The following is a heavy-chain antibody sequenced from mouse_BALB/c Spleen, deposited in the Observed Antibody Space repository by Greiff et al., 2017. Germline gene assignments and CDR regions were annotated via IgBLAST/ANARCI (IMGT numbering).Heavy chain of an antibody. CDR1: GYTFTDYE. CDR3: ARRSGNYCFDY. V-gene: IGHV1-15*01. J-gene: IGHJ2*01. D-gene: IGHD2-1*01. CDR2: IDPETGGT. Sequence: QVQLQQSGAELVRPGASVTLSCKASGYTFTDYEMHWVKQTPVHGLEWIGAIDPETGGTAYNQKFKGKATLTADKSSSTAYMELARLTSEDSAIYYCARRSGNYCFDYWGQGTTLTVSS.